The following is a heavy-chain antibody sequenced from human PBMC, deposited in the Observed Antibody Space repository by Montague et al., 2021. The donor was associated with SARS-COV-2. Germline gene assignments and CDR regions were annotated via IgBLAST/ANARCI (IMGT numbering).Heavy chain of an antibody. Sequence: SETLSLTCTVSGGSISDSNFHWGWIRQPPGKGLEWIGTLYYSGATYYNPSLKSRVTTSMDTSKNQFSLKLTSAIAADTAAYYCARLRGGTPGEHWGQGALVTVSS. J-gene: IGHJ4*02. CDR1: GGSISDSNFH. D-gene: IGHD2-21*01. CDR3: ARLRGGTPGEH. V-gene: IGHV4-39*07. CDR2: LYYSGAT.